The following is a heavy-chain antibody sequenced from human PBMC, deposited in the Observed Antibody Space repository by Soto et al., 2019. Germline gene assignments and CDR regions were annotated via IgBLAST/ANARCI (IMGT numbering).Heavy chain of an antibody. V-gene: IGHV1-3*01. CDR1: GYTFSSCS. Sequence: GASVKVSCKASGYTFSSCSMHYVREARGQRLEWMGGINAGYGNTKSSQTFQDRVAISRDTSASTAYMELTSLRSEYTAVYYCARDTGDGTFDFWGQGTQVTVSS. CDR3: ARDTGDGTFDF. J-gene: IGHJ4*02. D-gene: IGHD7-27*01. CDR2: INAGYGNT.